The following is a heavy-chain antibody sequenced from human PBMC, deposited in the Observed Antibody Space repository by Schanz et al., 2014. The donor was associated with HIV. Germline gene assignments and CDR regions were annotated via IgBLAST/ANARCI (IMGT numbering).Heavy chain of an antibody. D-gene: IGHD3-3*01. V-gene: IGHV3-30*03. CDR2: ISYDGNTK. Sequence: QVQLVESGGGVVQPGRSQRLSCAASGFTFRSYGMHWVRQAPGKGLEWVALISYDGNTKYYADSVKGRFTISRDNSKNTLYLQMNSLRAEDTAVYYCARDLKYDFWSGYYYYYGMDVWGQGAMVTVSS. CDR3: ARDLKYDFWSGYYYYYGMDV. CDR1: GFTFRSYG. J-gene: IGHJ6*02.